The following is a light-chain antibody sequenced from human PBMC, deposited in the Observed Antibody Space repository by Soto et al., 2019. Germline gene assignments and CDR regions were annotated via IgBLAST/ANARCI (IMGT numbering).Light chain of an antibody. CDR3: QLYNDCPRT. CDR1: QSVSSY. CDR2: GAF. Sequence: VRVVLSCWASQSVSSYLAWYQQKPGQAPNLLIYGAFTRATGILARFSGTGSGTEVTLSVRCLLSAFFVNCYCQLYNDCPRTFGQGTKVDI. J-gene: IGKJ1*01. V-gene: IGKV3-15*01.